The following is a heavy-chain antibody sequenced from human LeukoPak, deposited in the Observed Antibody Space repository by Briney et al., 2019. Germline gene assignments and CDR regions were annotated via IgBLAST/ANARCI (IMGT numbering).Heavy chain of an antibody. V-gene: IGHV3-48*01. CDR3: ARENYGDSGGLDY. Sequence: PGGSLRLSCAASGFTFSSYSMNWVRQAPGKGLEWVSYISSSSSTIYYADSVKGRFTISRDNAKNSLYLQMNSLRVEDTAVYYCARENYGDSGGLDYWGRGTLVTVS. CDR2: ISSSSSTI. J-gene: IGHJ4*02. D-gene: IGHD4-17*01. CDR1: GFTFSSYS.